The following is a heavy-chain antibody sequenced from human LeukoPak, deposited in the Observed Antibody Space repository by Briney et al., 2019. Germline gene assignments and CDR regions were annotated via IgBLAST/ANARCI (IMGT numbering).Heavy chain of an antibody. CDR3: ARDAQRGFDYSNSLKN. D-gene: IGHD4-11*01. V-gene: IGHV3-33*01. Sequence: GGSLRLSCAASGFIFSHHGMHWVRQAPGKGLEWAAVIWSDATNRFYADSVKGRCTISRDNSQNTVFLQMTSLRVKDTAIYYCARDAQRGFDYSNSLKNWGHGTLVTVSS. CDR2: IWSDATNR. J-gene: IGHJ4*01. CDR1: GFIFSHHG.